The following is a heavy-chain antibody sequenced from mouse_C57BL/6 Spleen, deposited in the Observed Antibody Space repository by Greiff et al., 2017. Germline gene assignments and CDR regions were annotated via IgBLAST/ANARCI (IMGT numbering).Heavy chain of an antibody. Sequence: VQLQQSGAELVRPGSSVKLSCKASGYTFTSYWMHWVKQRPIQGLEWIGNIDPSDSETHYNQKFKDKATLTVDKSSSTAYMQLSSLTSEDSAVYYCARNYRSYWYFDVWGTGTTVTVSS. CDR3: ARNYRSYWYFDV. CDR2: IDPSDSET. V-gene: IGHV1-52*01. CDR1: GYTFTSYW. D-gene: IGHD1-1*01. J-gene: IGHJ1*03.